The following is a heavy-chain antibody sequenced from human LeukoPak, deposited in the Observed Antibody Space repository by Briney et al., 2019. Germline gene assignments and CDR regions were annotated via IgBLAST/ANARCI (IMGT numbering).Heavy chain of an antibody. D-gene: IGHD3-22*01. J-gene: IGHJ4*02. CDR1: GYTFSTYA. CDR3: ARVPYYYDSSGFDY. Sequence: ASVIVSCKTSGYTFSTYAINWVRQAPGQGLEWMGWINTNTGSPTYAQGFTGRFVFSLATSGSTTYLQINSLRAEDTAVYYCARVPYYYDSSGFDYWGQGTLVTVSS. CDR2: INTNTGSP. V-gene: IGHV7-4-1*02.